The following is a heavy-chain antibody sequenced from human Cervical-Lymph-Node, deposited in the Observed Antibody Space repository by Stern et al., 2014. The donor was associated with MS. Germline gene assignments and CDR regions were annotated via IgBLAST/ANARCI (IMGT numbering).Heavy chain of an antibody. CDR2: INSDGSST. V-gene: IGHV3-74*02. Sequence: VQLVESGGGLVQPGGSLRLSCAASGFTFSSYWMHWVRQAPGKGLVWVSRINSDGSSTSYADSVKGRFTISRDNAKNTLYLQMNSLRAEDTAVYHCASIAAAGTEFWFDPWGQGTLVTVSS. J-gene: IGHJ5*02. CDR1: GFTFSSYW. CDR3: ASIAAAGTEFWFDP. D-gene: IGHD6-13*01.